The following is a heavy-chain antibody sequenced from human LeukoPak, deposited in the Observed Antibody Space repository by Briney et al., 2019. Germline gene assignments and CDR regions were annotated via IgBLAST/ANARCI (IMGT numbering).Heavy chain of an antibody. CDR3: ARGTDYDILTGYYYYYMDV. CDR1: GFTFTSYW. J-gene: IGHJ6*03. V-gene: IGHV3-7*01. CDR2: IKQDGSEK. Sequence: GGSLRLSCAASGFTFTSYWMSWVRQAPGKGLEGVANIKQDGSEKYYVDSVKGRFTISRDNAKNSLYLQMNSLRAEDTPVYYCARGTDYDILTGYYYYYMDVWGKGTTVTVSS. D-gene: IGHD3-9*01.